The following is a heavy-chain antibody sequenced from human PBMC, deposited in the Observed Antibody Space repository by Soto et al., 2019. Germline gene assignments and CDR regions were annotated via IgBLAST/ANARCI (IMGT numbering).Heavy chain of an antibody. D-gene: IGHD3-22*01. Sequence: QVQLVQSGAEVKKPGSSVKVSCKASGGTFSSYTITWVRQAPGQGLEWMGGITPMFGTPNYAQKFQGRVTITADESPSTAYMELSSLRSEDTAMYFCARDGTLYDSSAYYYLYWGQGTLVTVSS. CDR3: ARDGTLYDSSAYYYLY. CDR1: GGTFSSYT. V-gene: IGHV1-69*01. J-gene: IGHJ4*02. CDR2: ITPMFGTP.